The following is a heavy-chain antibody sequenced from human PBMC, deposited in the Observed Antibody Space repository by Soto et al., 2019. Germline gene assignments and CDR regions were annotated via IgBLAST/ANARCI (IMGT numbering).Heavy chain of an antibody. D-gene: IGHD1-7*01. J-gene: IGHJ4*02. Sequence: QVQLVQSGAEVKKPGASVKVSCKASGYTFTSYGISWVRQAPGQGLEWMGWNSAYNGNTNYAQKLQGRVTITTDTSTSTAYMELRSLRSDDTAVYYCARELRYNWNYPSSVLFLGYWGQGTLVTVSS. CDR3: ARELRYNWNYPSSVLFLGY. CDR2: NSAYNGNT. V-gene: IGHV1-18*01. CDR1: GYTFTSYG.